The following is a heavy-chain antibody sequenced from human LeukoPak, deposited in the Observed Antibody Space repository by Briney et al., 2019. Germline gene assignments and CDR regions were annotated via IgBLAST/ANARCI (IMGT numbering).Heavy chain of an antibody. V-gene: IGHV3-7*01. CDR3: ASHRDYYDSSGLCAFDY. J-gene: IGHJ4*02. CDR1: GLTLRSYW. CDR2: IKEDGSER. Sequence: GGSLRLSCAVSGLTLRSYWMSWVRQAPGKGLEWVTNIKEDGSERYYVDSVKGRFTISRDNAKNSLYLQMNSLRAEDTAVYYCASHRDYYDSSGLCAFDYWGQGTLVTVSS. D-gene: IGHD3-22*01.